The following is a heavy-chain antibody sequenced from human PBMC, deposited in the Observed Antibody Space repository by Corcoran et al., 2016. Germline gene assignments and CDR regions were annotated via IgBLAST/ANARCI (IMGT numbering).Heavy chain of an antibody. CDR3: ARVPALDSSSFVLGCFRGWLENDY. J-gene: IGHJ4*02. CDR2: IIPIFGTA. V-gene: IGHV1-69*06. Sequence: QVQLVQSGAEVKKPGSSVKVSCKASGGTFSSYAISWVRQAPGQGLEWMGGIIPIFGTANYAQKFQGRVTITADKSTSTAYMELSSLRSEDTAVYYCARVPALDSSSFVLGCFRGWLENDYWGQGTLVTVSS. CDR1: GGTFSSYA. D-gene: IGHD3-22*01.